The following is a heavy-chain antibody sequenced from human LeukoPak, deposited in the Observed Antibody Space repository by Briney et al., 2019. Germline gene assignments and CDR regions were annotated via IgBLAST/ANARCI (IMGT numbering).Heavy chain of an antibody. J-gene: IGHJ4*02. V-gene: IGHV4-39*07. CDR3: ARGCFGCSGGSCYPIVYYFDY. Sequence: TSETLSLTCTVSGGSISSSSYYWGWIRQPPGKGLEWIGEINHSGSTNYNPSLKSRVTISVDTSKNQFSLKLSSVTTADTAVYYCARGCFGCSGGSCYPIVYYFDYWGQGTLVTVSS. D-gene: IGHD2-15*01. CDR1: GGSISSSSYY. CDR2: INHSGST.